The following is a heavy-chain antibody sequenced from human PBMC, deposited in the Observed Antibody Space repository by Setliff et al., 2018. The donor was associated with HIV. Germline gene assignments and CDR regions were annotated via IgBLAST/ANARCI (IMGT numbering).Heavy chain of an antibody. CDR2: ISAYNGHT. D-gene: IGHD6-19*01. CDR3: ARVPYRSAWFSGGHDAFDV. CDR1: GYTFTSYG. Sequence: ASVKVSCKASGYTFTSYGISWVRQAPGQGLEWMGWISAYNGHTNYAQKLQGRVTMTTDTSTSTVYMELRSLRSDDTAVYYCARVPYRSAWFSGGHDAFDVWGQGTMVTVSS. V-gene: IGHV1-18*01. J-gene: IGHJ3*01.